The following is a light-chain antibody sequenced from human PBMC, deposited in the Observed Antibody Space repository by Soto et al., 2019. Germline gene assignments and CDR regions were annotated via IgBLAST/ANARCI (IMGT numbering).Light chain of an antibody. CDR2: AAS. CDR3: LQSYRYPRT. Sequence: DIQMTQSPSAMSASVGDRVNITCRASQYIRNGLAWFQQAPGKVPKRLIYAASSLQVGVPSRFSGSGSGTLFTLTISSLQLDDFATYYCLQSYRYPRTFGQGTKVEIK. V-gene: IGKV1-17*03. J-gene: IGKJ1*01. CDR1: QYIRNG.